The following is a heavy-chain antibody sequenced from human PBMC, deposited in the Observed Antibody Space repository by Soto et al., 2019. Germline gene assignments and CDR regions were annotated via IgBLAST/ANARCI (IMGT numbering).Heavy chain of an antibody. CDR2: ISPDGNEK. D-gene: IGHD6-13*01. J-gene: IGHJ4*02. V-gene: IGHV3-7*01. CDR3: AIDRAWVSLDY. Sequence: EVRLVESGGGLVQPGGSLRLSCDVSGFTFGSSWMSWVRQAPGKGLEWVADISPDGNEKKYVDYVKGRLTVSRDNDKSSLYLQMNSLRVEDTALYYCAIDRAWVSLDYWGLGILVTVSS. CDR1: GFTFGSSW.